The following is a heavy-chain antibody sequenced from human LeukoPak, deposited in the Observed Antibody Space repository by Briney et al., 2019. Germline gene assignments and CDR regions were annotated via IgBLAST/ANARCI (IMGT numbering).Heavy chain of an antibody. CDR3: ARTGYYSFDY. J-gene: IGHJ4*02. Sequence: SETLSLTCTVSGGSITSYYWSWIRQPPGKGLEWIGYIYYSGSTNYNPSLKSRITISVDTSKNQFSLKLSSVTAADTAVYYCARTGYYSFDYWGQGTLVTVSS. D-gene: IGHD3-9*01. CDR1: GGSITSYY. CDR2: IYYSGST. V-gene: IGHV4-59*08.